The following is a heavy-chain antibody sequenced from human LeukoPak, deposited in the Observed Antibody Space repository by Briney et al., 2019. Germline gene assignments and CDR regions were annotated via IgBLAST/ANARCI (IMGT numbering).Heavy chain of an antibody. D-gene: IGHD7-27*01. CDR3: ARGFRGDNFDY. CDR2: IHYSGST. J-gene: IGHJ4*02. Sequence: PSETLSLTCAVSGYSISSAFYWGWIRQSPGKGLEWIGTIHYSGSTSYNPSLKSRVTISVDTSKNQFSLKLRSVTAADTAVHYCARGFRGDNFDYWGQGTLVTVSS. CDR1: GYSISSAFY. V-gene: IGHV4-38-2*01.